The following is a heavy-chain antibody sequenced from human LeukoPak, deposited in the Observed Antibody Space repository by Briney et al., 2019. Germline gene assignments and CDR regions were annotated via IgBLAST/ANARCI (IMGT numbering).Heavy chain of an antibody. Sequence: PGGSLRLSCAASGFIVSSYETGWVRQAPGKGLEWLSYNNSGGTVYYADSVKGRFTFSRDNTKNSLYLHMNSLRAEDTALYYCARFSSTWYVAFDMWGQGTMVTVSS. V-gene: IGHV3-48*03. CDR1: GFIVSSYE. CDR3: ARFSSTWYVAFDM. CDR2: NNSGGTV. J-gene: IGHJ3*02. D-gene: IGHD6-13*01.